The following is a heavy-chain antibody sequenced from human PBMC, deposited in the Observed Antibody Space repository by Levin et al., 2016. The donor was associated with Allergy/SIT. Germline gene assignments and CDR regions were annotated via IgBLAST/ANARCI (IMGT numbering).Heavy chain of an antibody. CDR2: IFSNDEK. J-gene: IGHJ1*01. D-gene: IGHD3-22*01. V-gene: IGHV2-26*01. CDR3: ARILKYYYDSSGCPEH. Sequence: PGKALEWLAHIFSNDEKSYSTSLKSRLTISKDTSKSQVVLTMTNMDPVDTATYYCARILKYYYDSSGCPEHWGQGTLVTVSS.